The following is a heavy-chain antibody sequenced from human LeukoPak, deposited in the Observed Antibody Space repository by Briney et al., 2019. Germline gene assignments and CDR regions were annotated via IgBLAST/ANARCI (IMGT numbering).Heavy chain of an antibody. CDR3: ARGGIVGARVFDY. CDR1: GGSISSYY. V-gene: IGHV4-59*01. D-gene: IGHD1-26*01. CDR2: IYYSGST. Sequence: PSETLSLTCTVSGGSISSYYWSWIRQSPGKGLEWIGYIYYSGSTNYNPSLKSRVTISVDTSKNQFSLKLSSVTAADTAVYYCARGGIVGARVFDYWGQGTLVTVSS. J-gene: IGHJ4*02.